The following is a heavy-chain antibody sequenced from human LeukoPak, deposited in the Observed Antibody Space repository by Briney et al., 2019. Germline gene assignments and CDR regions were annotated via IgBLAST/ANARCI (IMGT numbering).Heavy chain of an antibody. J-gene: IGHJ6*02. Sequence: PGRSLRLSCAASGFTFDDYAMHWVRQAPGKGLEWVSGISWNSGSIGYADSVKGRFTISRDNAKNSLYLRMNSLRAEDTALYYCAKDSRFLEWLFYGMDVWGQGTTVTVSS. CDR2: ISWNSGSI. V-gene: IGHV3-9*01. D-gene: IGHD3-3*01. CDR1: GFTFDDYA. CDR3: AKDSRFLEWLFYGMDV.